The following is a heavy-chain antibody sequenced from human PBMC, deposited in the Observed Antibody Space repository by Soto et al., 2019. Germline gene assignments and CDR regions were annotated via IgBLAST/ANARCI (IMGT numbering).Heavy chain of an antibody. V-gene: IGHV3-23*01. CDR1: GFTFSSYA. Sequence: EVQLMESGGGLVQPGGSLSLSCAASGFTFSSYAMSWVRQAPGKGLEWVSVITGSGSTTYYADSVKGRFTISRDNSKNTMYLQTNTLRAEDTAVYYCARRGGALGYWGQGTLVTVSS. J-gene: IGHJ4*02. D-gene: IGHD3-16*01. CDR3: ARRGGALGY. CDR2: ITGSGSTT.